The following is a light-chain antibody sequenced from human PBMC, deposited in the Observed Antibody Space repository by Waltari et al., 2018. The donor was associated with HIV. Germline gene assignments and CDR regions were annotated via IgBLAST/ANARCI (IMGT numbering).Light chain of an antibody. CDR2: DAS. CDR1: QSVSSS. CDR3: QRRSNPFT. Sequence: EIVLTQSPATLSLSPGERATLSCRASQSVSSSLAWYQQKPGQAPRLLIYDASNRATGIPARFSGSGSGTDFTRTISSLEPEDIAVDYGQRRSNPFTFGPGTKVDIK. J-gene: IGKJ3*01. V-gene: IGKV3-11*01.